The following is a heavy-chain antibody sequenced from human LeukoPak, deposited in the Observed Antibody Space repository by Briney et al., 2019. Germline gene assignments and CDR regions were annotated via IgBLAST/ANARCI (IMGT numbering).Heavy chain of an antibody. CDR1: GGAFSSYA. CDR3: ARGPVGVATITFDY. D-gene: IGHD5-12*01. J-gene: IGHJ4*02. Sequence: SVKVSCKASGGAFSSYAISWVPQAPGQGLEWMGRIIPILGIANYAQKFQGRVTITADKSTSTAYMELSSLRSEDTAVYYCARGPVGVATITFDYWGQGTLVTVSS. V-gene: IGHV1-69*04. CDR2: IIPILGIA.